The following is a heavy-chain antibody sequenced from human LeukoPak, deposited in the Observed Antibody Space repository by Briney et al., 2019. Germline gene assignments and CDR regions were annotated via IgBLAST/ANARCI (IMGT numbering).Heavy chain of an antibody. V-gene: IGHV3-74*01. CDR3: AKDSGGALDY. J-gene: IGHJ4*02. D-gene: IGHD4/OR15-4a*01. Sequence: GGSLRLSCAASGFTFSSYFWMHWVRQAPGKGLVWVSRIKSDGSSSTYADSVKGRFTISRDNAKNSLYLQMNSLRAEDTAVYYCAKDSGGALDYWGQGTLVTVSS. CDR1: GFTFSSYFW. CDR2: IKSDGSSS.